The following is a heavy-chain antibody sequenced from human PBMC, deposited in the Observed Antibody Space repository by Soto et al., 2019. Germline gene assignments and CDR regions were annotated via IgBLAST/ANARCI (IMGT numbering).Heavy chain of an antibody. D-gene: IGHD5-18*01. CDR2: ISYTVDA. CDR3: VGSLMSRAMESFDY. J-gene: IGHJ4*02. Sequence: SETLSLTCSVSAGSISRYYWGWVRQSPGEGLEWIAHISYTVDASYNPSLKSRVTISLDTSKNQIALRLMSVTAADTAVYYCVGSLMSRAMESFDYWGQGTLVTVS. CDR1: AGSISRYY. V-gene: IGHV4-59*01.